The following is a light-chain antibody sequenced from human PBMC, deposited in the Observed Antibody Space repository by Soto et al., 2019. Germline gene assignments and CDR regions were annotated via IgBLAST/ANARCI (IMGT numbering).Light chain of an antibody. Sequence: DIQMTQSPSSLSASVGDRVTITCRASQSISSYVNWYQQKPGKAPKLLIYAASSLQSGVPSRFIGGGSGTDFTLTVRSLQPEDSATYYCQQSYSAPLTVGGGTKVEIK. CDR2: AAS. V-gene: IGKV1-39*01. CDR3: QQSYSAPLT. CDR1: QSISSY. J-gene: IGKJ4*01.